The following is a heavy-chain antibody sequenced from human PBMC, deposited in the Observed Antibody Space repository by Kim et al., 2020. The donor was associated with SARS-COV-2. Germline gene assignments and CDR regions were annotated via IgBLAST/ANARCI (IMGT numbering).Heavy chain of an antibody. CDR3: ARGSDIVVVPAAFNWFDP. D-gene: IGHD2-2*01. CDR1: GGSFSGYY. Sequence: SETLSLTCAVYGGSFSGYYWSWIRQPPGKGLEWIGEINHSGSTNYNPSLKSRVTISVDTSKNQFSLKLSSVTAADTAVYYCARGSDIVVVPAAFNWFDPWGQGTLVTVSS. J-gene: IGHJ5*02. V-gene: IGHV4-34*01. CDR2: INHSGST.